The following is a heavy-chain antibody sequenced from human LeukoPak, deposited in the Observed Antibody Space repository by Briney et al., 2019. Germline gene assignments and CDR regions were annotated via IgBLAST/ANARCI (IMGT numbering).Heavy chain of an antibody. V-gene: IGHV4-59*01. CDR3: ARVYGSGYDFRGAFDI. Sequence: SETLSLTCTVSGGSISSYYWSWVRQPPGKGLDWIGYTYYTGSTNYNPSLKSRVTISIDTTRNQFSLKLSSVTAADTAVYYCARVYGSGYDFRGAFDIWGEGTMVTVSS. CDR2: TYYTGST. CDR1: GGSISSYY. J-gene: IGHJ3*02. D-gene: IGHD5-12*01.